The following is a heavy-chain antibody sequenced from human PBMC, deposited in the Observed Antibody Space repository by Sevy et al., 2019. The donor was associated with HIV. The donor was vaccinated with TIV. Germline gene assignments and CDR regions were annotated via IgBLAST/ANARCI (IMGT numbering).Heavy chain of an antibody. CDR2: ISDDSRYI. CDR1: GFTLTNEF. D-gene: IGHD3-3*01. CDR3: ARDFTIFGVVSGIDY. J-gene: IGHJ4*01. V-gene: IGHV3-21*04. Sequence: GGSLRLSCAVSGFTLTNEFFSWVRQAPGKGLEWLSSISDDSRYIYYSDSVKGRFTISRANAKNLLFLQMNNLRVEDTAIYYCARDFTIFGVVSGIDYWGQGNLVTVSS.